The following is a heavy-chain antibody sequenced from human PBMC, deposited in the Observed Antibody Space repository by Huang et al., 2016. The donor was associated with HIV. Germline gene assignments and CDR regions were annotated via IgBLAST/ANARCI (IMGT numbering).Heavy chain of an antibody. CDR2: INHSGST. Sequence: QAHLEQWGAGLLKPSETLSLTCAVYGGSFSNYHWSWIRQPPGKGLEWMGQINHSGSTNYNPSLKSRVTMSVDLSKNQFSLKLGSVTAADTAIYYCARMDVTYYYYVLDVWGQGTTVTVSS. J-gene: IGHJ6*02. V-gene: IGHV4-34*01. CDR3: ARMDVTYYYYVLDV. D-gene: IGHD2-21*02. CDR1: GGSFSNYH.